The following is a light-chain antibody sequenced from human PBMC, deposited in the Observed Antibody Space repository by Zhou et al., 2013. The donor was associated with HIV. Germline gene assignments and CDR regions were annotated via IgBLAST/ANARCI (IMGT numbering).Light chain of an antibody. V-gene: IGKV1-5*03. CDR3: QQCNSPWT. CDR2: KAS. Sequence: DIQMTQSPSTLSASVGDRVTITCRASQSISTWLAWYQQKPGKAPKLLIYKASSLESRVPSRFSGSGSGTEFTLTISSLQPDDFATYYCQQCNSPWTFGQGTKVEI. J-gene: IGKJ1*01. CDR1: QSISTW.